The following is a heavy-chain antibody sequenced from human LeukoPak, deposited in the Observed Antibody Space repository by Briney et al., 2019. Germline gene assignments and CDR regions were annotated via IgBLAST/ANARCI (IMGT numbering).Heavy chain of an antibody. CDR2: IYYSGST. CDR1: GGSISSYY. Sequence: KPSDTLSLTCTVSGGSISSYYWSWIRQPPGKGLEWIGYIYYSGSTNYNPSLKSRVTISVDTSKNQFSLKLSSVTAADTAVYYCARDSSSYADNAFDIWGQGTMVTVSS. D-gene: IGHD2-2*01. J-gene: IGHJ3*02. V-gene: IGHV4-59*01. CDR3: ARDSSSYADNAFDI.